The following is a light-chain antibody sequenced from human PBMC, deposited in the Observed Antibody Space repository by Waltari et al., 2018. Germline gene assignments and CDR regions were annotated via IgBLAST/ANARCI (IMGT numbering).Light chain of an antibody. CDR2: RAS. Sequence: EIVLTQSPDTLSLSPGERATLSCRASQSVTNYLAWYQHKPGQAPRVLIYRASNRATGVPARFTGSGSGTDFTLTISSLEPEDFAVYYCQQRSNWPRTFGQGTKVEVK. J-gene: IGKJ1*01. V-gene: IGKV3-11*01. CDR3: QQRSNWPRT. CDR1: QSVTNY.